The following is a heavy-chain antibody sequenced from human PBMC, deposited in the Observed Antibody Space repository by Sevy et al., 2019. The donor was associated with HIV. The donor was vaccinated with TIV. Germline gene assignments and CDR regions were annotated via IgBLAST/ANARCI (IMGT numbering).Heavy chain of an antibody. CDR2: IKQDGSEK. CDR1: GFSFTWYW. J-gene: IGHJ3*02. D-gene: IGHD3-10*01. CDR3: ASKSGSRPNDAFDT. Sequence: GGSLRLSCAASGFSFTWYWMSWVRQTPEKGLEWVANIKQDGSEKNNVDSVKGLFTISSNKAKNSLYLQMNSLGAEETAVSYFASKSGSRPNDAFDTWGQGTMVTVSS. V-gene: IGHV3-7*01.